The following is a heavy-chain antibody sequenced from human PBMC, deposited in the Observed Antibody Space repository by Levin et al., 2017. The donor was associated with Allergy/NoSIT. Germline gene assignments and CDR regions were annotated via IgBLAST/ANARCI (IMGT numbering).Heavy chain of an antibody. D-gene: IGHD3-16*01. J-gene: IGHJ4*02. CDR1: GFTFSSYA. CDR3: ATLRGSMPFDY. V-gene: IGHV3-23*01. CDR2: ISGSGGST. Sequence: LSLTCAASGFTFSSYAMSWVRQAPGKGLEWVSAISGSGGSTYYADSVKGRFTISRDNSKNTLYLQMNSLRAEDTAVYYCATLRGSMPFDYWGQGTLVTVSS.